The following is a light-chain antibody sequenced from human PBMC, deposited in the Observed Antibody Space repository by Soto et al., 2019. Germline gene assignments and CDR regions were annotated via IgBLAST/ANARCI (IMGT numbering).Light chain of an antibody. CDR2: AND. CDR3: QSYDNSLLAYV. J-gene: IGLJ2*01. CDR1: SSNIGAGFD. V-gene: IGLV1-40*01. Sequence: SVLTQPPSVSGARGQRLTISCAGTSSNIGAGFDVHWYQQLPGTDPKLLIYANDDRPSGVPDRFSGSTSGTSASLAITGLQAEDAADYYCQSYDNSLLAYVFGGGTKLTVL.